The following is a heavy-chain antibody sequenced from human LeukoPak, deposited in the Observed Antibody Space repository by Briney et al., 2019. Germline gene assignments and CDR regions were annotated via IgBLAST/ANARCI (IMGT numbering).Heavy chain of an antibody. J-gene: IGHJ4*02. V-gene: IGHV3-53*01. CDR1: GFTFSNAW. D-gene: IGHD6-19*01. CDR2: IYSGGST. CDR3: ARTSVAGPPNFDY. Sequence: GGSLRLSCAASGFTFSNAWMSWVRQAPGKGLEWVSVIYSGGSTYYADSVKGRFTISRDNSKNTLYLQMNSLRAEDTAVYYCARTSVAGPPNFDYWGQGTLVTVSS.